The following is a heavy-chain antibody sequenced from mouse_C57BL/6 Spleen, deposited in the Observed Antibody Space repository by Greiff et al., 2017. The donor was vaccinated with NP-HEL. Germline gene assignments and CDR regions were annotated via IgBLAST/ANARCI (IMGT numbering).Heavy chain of an antibody. CDR3: DRRDPSSTTAVSYAMDY. CDR2: IYCDDAK. V-gene: IGHV8-12*01. Sequence: QVTLNESGPGILQSSQTLSLTCSFSGFSLSTSGLGVSWIRQPSGKGLEWLAHIYCDDAKRYNPSLKSRPTISKDTSRNQVYLKITSVDTADTATYYCDRRDPSSTTAVSYAMDYWGQGTSVTVSS. J-gene: IGHJ4*01. CDR1: GFSLSTSGLG. D-gene: IGHD1-1*01.